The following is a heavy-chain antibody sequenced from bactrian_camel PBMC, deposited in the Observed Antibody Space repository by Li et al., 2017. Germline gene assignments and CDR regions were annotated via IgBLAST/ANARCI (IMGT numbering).Heavy chain of an antibody. CDR2: IYANDDTT. V-gene: IGHV3S63*01. J-gene: IGHJ4*01. CDR3: AAASHPSICLLAPVYGTRTSSLDY. CDR1: RSTYWYC. D-gene: IGHD3*01. Sequence: HVQLVESGGGSVQAGGSLRLSCTASRSTYWYCLGWFRQVPGKDREGVAVIYANDDTTYYADAVKGRFTISQDNAKNTLYLQMNSLKPEDTAMYYCAAASHPSICLLAPVYGTRTSSLDYRGQGTQVTVS.